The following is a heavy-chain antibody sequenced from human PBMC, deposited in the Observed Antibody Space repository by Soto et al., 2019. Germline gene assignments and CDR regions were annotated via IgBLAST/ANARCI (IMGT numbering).Heavy chain of an antibody. CDR2: MNPNSGNT. J-gene: IGHJ4*02. V-gene: IGHV1-8*01. CDR3: ASYTQTYYYDSSGYNYFDY. Sequence: GASVKVSCKASGYTFTSYDINWVRQATGQGLEWMGWMNPNSGNTGYAQKFQGRVTITADKSTSTAYMELSSLRSEDTAVYYCASYTQTYYYDSSGYNYFDYWGQGTLVTVSS. CDR1: GYTFTSYD. D-gene: IGHD3-22*01.